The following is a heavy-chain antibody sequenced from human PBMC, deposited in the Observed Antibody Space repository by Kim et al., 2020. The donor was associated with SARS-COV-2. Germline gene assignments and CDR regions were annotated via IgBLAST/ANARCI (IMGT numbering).Heavy chain of an antibody. CDR2: INSDGSST. D-gene: IGHD3-9*01. J-gene: IGHJ4*02. CDR1: GFTFSSYW. Sequence: GGSLRLSCAASGFTFSSYWMHWVRQAPGKGLVWVSRINSDGSSTSYADSVKGRFTISRDNAKNTLYLQMNSLRAEDTAVYYCARGNFDWLLFPLYYFDYWGQGTLVTVSS. V-gene: IGHV3-74*01. CDR3: ARGNFDWLLFPLYYFDY.